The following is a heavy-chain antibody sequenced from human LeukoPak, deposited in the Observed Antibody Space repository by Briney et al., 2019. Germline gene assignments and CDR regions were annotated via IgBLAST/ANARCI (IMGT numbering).Heavy chain of an antibody. V-gene: IGHV3-23*01. CDR1: GFTFSNYA. CDR2: ISGTGGSA. J-gene: IGHJ4*02. D-gene: IGHD3-9*01. CDR3: AKDQGGRYYDILAGYYPENFFDY. Sequence: GGSLRLSCSASGFTFSNYAMSWVRQAPGKGLEWVSTISGTGGSAKYADSVKGRFTFSRDNSKDTLYLQMNGLRAEDTAVYYCAKDQGGRYYDILAGYYPENFFDYWGQGSLVTVSS.